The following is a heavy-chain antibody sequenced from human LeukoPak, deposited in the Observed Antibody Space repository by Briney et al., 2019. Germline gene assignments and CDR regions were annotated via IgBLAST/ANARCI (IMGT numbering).Heavy chain of an antibody. J-gene: IGHJ4*02. D-gene: IGHD2-8*01. Sequence: ASVKVSCKASGGTFSSYAISWVRQAPGQGLEWMGGIIPIFGTANYAQKFQGRVTITADESTSTAYMELSSLRSEDTAVYYCARAATVVYAIQASFDYWGQGTLVTVSS. V-gene: IGHV1-69*01. CDR1: GGTFSSYA. CDR3: ARAATVVYAIQASFDY. CDR2: IIPIFGTA.